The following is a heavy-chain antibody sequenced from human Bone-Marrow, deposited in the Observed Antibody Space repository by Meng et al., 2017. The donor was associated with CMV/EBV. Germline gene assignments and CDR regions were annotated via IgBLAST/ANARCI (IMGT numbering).Heavy chain of an antibody. CDR2: ISYDGSNK. V-gene: IGHV3-30-3*01. CDR3: ARGGHKSSGYDY. J-gene: IGHJ4*02. D-gene: IGHD6-6*01. CDR1: GFTFSFHT. Sequence: GESLKISCAASGFTFSFHTMHWVRQAPGKGLEWVAVISYDGSNKYYADSVKGRFTISRDNSKNSLYLQMNSLRAEDTAVYYCARGGHKSSGYDYWGQGTLVTVSS.